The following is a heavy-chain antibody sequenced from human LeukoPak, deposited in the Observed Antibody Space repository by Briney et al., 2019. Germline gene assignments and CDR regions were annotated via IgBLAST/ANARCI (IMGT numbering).Heavy chain of an antibody. Sequence: GGSLRLSCATPGFPFSDFSMSWVRQAPGKGLEWISTTNSGGTSTYYAESVKGRFTISRDNSKNTLYLQMSSLRVEDTAVYYCAKQSYARSLGEGGPGTLVSVSS. J-gene: IGHJ4*02. CDR1: GFPFSDFS. V-gene: IGHV3-23*01. CDR2: TNSGGTST. D-gene: IGHD2-8*01. CDR3: AKQSYARSLGE.